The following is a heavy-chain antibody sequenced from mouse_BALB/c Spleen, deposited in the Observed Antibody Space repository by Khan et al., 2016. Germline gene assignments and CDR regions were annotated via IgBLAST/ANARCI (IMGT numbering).Heavy chain of an antibody. Sequence: QVQLKESGAELARPGASVKLSCKASGYTFTSYWKQWVKQRPGQGLEWIGAIYPGDGDTRYTQKFKGKATLTADKSSSTAYMQLSSLASEDSAVYYCARGNSYYDYDYWGQGTTLTVSS. CDR2: IYPGDGDT. CDR1: GYTFTSYW. D-gene: IGHD2-4*01. J-gene: IGHJ2*01. CDR3: ARGNSYYDYDY. V-gene: IGHV1-87*01.